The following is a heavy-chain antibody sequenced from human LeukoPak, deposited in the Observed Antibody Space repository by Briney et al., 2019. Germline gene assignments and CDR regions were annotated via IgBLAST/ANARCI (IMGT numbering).Heavy chain of an antibody. CDR2: INPNGGNT. V-gene: IGHV1-46*01. D-gene: IGHD3-16*01. J-gene: IGHJ4*02. Sequence: GPVKVSCKASGYTFTSYYMHWVRQAPGQGLEWVGLINPNGGNTGYAQRFQGRVTVTTDTSTSTVFMELNSLQSEDTAVYYCARERRAWGEDFWGQGTLVTVSS. CDR1: GYTFTSYY. CDR3: ARERRAWGEDF.